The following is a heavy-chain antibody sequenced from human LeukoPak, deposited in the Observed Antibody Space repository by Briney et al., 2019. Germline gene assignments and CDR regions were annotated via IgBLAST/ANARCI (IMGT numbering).Heavy chain of an antibody. CDR3: VKDRTGTYTLDY. Sequence: PGRSLRLSCAATGFTFSNYAIHWGRQAPGKGLGWVAFISDDGSRQHYADSVKGRFTNSRDNSKNTLNLQMNSLRAEDTAVYYCVKDRTGTYTLDYWGQGTLVTVS. CDR2: ISDDGSRQ. CDR1: GFTFSNYA. V-gene: IGHV3-30-3*01. D-gene: IGHD3-16*01. J-gene: IGHJ4*02.